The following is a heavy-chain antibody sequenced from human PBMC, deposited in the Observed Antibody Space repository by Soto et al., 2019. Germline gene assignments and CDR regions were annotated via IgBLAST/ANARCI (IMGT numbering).Heavy chain of an antibody. CDR3: VMGHTYNYGSLSFSGFDW. V-gene: IGHV3-23*01. Sequence: GSLRLSCAASGFTFSSCAMAWVRQAPGKGLEWVSVISGGGNTYYAASVTGRFTISRANSKMTLCLHMNSLRAADTAAYYCVMGHTYNYGSLSFSGFDWWGQVTQVTVSS. D-gene: IGHD3-10*01. CDR2: ISGGGNT. CDR1: GFTFSSCA. J-gene: IGHJ4*02.